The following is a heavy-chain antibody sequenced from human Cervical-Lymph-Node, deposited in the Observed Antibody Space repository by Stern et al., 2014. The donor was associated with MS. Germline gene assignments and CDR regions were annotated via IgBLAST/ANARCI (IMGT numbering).Heavy chain of an antibody. Sequence: QMQLVQSGAEVKKPGASVKVSCKASGYTFTSYYMDWVRQAPGQGLEWMGTIDPSGGSTTYAQKFQGRVSMTSDTSTSTVYMELSSLRSEDTAVYYCARTFGFGLDYWGQGTLVTVS. V-gene: IGHV1-46*01. CDR1: GYTFTSYY. CDR3: ARTFGFGLDY. D-gene: IGHD3-3*01. J-gene: IGHJ4*02. CDR2: IDPSGGST.